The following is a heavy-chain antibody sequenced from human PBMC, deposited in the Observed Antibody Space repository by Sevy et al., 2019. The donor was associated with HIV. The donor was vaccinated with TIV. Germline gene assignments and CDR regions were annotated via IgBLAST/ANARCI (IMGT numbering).Heavy chain of an antibody. CDR3: ARLSYLIDRRNGELSTCDAFDI. V-gene: IGHV4-59*08. Sequence: KQSQTLSLTCTVSGGSISSYYWSWIRQPPGKGLEWIGYIYYSGSTNYNPSLKSRVTISVDTSKNQFSLKLSSVTAADTAVYYCARLSYLIDRRNGELSTCDAFDIWGQGTMVTVSS. D-gene: IGHD3-10*01. J-gene: IGHJ3*02. CDR1: GGSISSYY. CDR2: IYYSGST.